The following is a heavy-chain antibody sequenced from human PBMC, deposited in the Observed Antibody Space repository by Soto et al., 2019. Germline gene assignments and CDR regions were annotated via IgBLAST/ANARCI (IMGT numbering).Heavy chain of an antibody. CDR3: ARDRNDDFWSGYYIDY. CDR2: IKQDGSEK. V-gene: IGHV3-7*01. Sequence: GGSLRLSCAASGFTFSSYWMSWVRQAPGKGLEWVANIKQDGSEKYYVDSVKGRFTISRDNAKNSLYLQMNSLRAEDTAVYYCARDRNDDFWSGYYIDYWGQGTLVTVSS. J-gene: IGHJ4*02. D-gene: IGHD3-3*01. CDR1: GFTFSSYW.